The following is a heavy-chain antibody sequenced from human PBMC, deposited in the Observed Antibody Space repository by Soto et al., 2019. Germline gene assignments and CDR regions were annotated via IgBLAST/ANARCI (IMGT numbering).Heavy chain of an antibody. D-gene: IGHD6-19*01. CDR3: AMLGGWSGGSGGMDV. Sequence: EVQLVESGGGLVQPGGSLGLSCAASGLIFSDYHMDWVRQAPGKGLEWVGRIRRKANSYTTEYAASVKGRFTISRDDSKNSLYLQMNSLKGEDTDVYYCAMLGGWSGGSGGMDVWGQGTTVTVSS. CDR2: IRRKANSYTT. V-gene: IGHV3-72*01. CDR1: GLIFSDYH. J-gene: IGHJ6*02.